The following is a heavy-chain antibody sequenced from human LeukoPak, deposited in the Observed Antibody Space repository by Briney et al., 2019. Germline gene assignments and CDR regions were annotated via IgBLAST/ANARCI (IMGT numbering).Heavy chain of an antibody. CDR3: AKDGSGPFDY. CDR1: GFTFSSYG. Sequence: GGSLRLSCAASGFTFSSYGMHWVRQAPGKGLEWVAFIWYDGSNKYYADSVKGRFTISRDNSKNTLYLQMNSLRAEDTAVYYCAKDGSGPFDYWGQGTLVTVSS. J-gene: IGHJ4*02. D-gene: IGHD3-10*01. CDR2: IWYDGSNK. V-gene: IGHV3-30*02.